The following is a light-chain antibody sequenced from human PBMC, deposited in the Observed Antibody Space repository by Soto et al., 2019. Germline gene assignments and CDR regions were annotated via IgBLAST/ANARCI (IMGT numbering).Light chain of an antibody. J-gene: IGKJ3*01. CDR2: DAS. CDR1: PGLSNS. Sequence: DIQMTQSPSSLSAFVGDRVTISCRASPGLSNSVAWYQQKPGKVPNVLIYDASTLQSGVPSRFSGCGSGTVFSLTISCMQSDDVGIYYCQIYNSGLETFGPGTKVDIK. CDR3: QIYNSGLET. V-gene: IGKV1-27*01.